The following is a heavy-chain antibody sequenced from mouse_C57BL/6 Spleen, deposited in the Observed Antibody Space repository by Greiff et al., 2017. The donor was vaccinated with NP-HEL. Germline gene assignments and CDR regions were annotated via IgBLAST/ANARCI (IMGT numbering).Heavy chain of an antibody. CDR1: GFNIKDYY. J-gene: IGHJ2*01. Sequence: VQLKESGAELVKPGASVTLSCTASGFNIKDYYMHWVKQRTEQGLEWIGRIDPEDGETKYAPKFQGKATITADTSSNTAYLQLSSLTSEDTAVYYCARKWDVRGYFDYWGQGTTLTVSS. CDR2: IDPEDGET. V-gene: IGHV14-2*01. D-gene: IGHD1-3*01. CDR3: ARKWDVRGYFDY.